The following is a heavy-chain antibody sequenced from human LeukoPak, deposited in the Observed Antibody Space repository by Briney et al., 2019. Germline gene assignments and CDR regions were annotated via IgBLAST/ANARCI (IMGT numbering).Heavy chain of an antibody. V-gene: IGHV3-21*01. D-gene: IGHD1-1*01. Sequence: GGSLILSCVASGYTISSDSMNWVRQAPGKGLESVSSISENSKDIFYVDSVKDRFTISRDNAKNSLYLQMNSLRSDDMTVYYCTREVNEDFDIWGQGTMVTVSS. CDR1: GYTISSDS. J-gene: IGHJ3*02. CDR3: TREVNEDFDI. CDR2: ISENSKDI.